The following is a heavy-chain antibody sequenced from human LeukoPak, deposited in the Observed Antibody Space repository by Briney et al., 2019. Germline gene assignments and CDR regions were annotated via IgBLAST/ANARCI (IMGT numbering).Heavy chain of an antibody. CDR3: ASKHYDILTGYSY. Sequence: GGSLRLSCAASGFTFSSYAMSWVRQAPGKGLEWVSAISGSGGRTYYADSVKGRFTISRDNSKNTLYLQMNSLRAEDTAVYYCASKHYDILTGYSYWGQGTLVTVSS. V-gene: IGHV3-23*01. CDR1: GFTFSSYA. D-gene: IGHD3-9*01. J-gene: IGHJ4*02. CDR2: ISGSGGRT.